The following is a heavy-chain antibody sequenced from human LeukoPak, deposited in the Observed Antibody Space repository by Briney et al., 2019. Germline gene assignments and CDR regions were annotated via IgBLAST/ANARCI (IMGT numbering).Heavy chain of an antibody. CDR2: IYPGDSDT. V-gene: IGHV5-51*01. Sequence: PGESLKISCKGSGYSFTSYWIGWVRQMPGKGLEWMGIIYPGDSDTRYSPSFQGQVTISADKSISTAYLQWSSLKASDTAMHYCARLYCSGGSCSNLFDYWGQGTLVTVS. J-gene: IGHJ4*02. CDR1: GYSFTSYW. D-gene: IGHD2-15*01. CDR3: ARLYCSGGSCSNLFDY.